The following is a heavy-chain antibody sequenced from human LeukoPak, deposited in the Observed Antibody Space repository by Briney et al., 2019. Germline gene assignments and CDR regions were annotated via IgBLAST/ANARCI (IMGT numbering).Heavy chain of an antibody. CDR1: GGSISSYY. CDR3: ARGDYYGSGSYVIAFDI. D-gene: IGHD3-10*01. V-gene: IGHV4-59*01. CDR2: IYYSGST. Sequence: SETLSLTCTVSGGSISSYYWSWIRQPPGEGLEWIGYIYYSGSTNYNPSLKSRVTISVDTSKNQFSLKLSSVTAADTAVYYCARGDYYGSGSYVIAFDIWGQGTMVTVSS. J-gene: IGHJ3*02.